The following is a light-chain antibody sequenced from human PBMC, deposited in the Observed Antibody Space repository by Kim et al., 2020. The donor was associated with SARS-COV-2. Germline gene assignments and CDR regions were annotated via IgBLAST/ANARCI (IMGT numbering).Light chain of an antibody. Sequence: LSPGERATLSCRASQSVTFSYLAWYQQKPGQTPRLLIYGASNRATGIPDRFSGSGSGTDFTLTISRLEPEDFAVYYCQQYGSSPRFGGGTKVDIK. CDR2: GAS. V-gene: IGKV3-20*01. J-gene: IGKJ4*01. CDR3: QQYGSSPR. CDR1: QSVTFSY.